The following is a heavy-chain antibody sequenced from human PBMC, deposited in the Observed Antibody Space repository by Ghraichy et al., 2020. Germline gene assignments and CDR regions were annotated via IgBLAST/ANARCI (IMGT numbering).Heavy chain of an antibody. V-gene: IGHV3-15*01. J-gene: IGHJ4*02. CDR3: SRIAMRTEVGVLDH. CDR2: IKSKTDGRTP. CDR1: GLTFSNAY. D-gene: IGHD3-16*01. Sequence: GGSLRLSCAASGLTFSNAYMTWVRQAPGKALEWVGRIKSKTDGRTPDYAAPVKGRFTISRDDSESKLYLQMDSLKDNDTGIYYCSRIAMRTEVGVLDHWGRGTQVTDSS.